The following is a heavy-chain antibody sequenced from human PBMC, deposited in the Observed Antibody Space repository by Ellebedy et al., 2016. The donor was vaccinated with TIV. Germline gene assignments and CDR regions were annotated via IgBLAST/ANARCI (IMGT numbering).Heavy chain of an antibody. CDR1: GETFSGHY. D-gene: IGHD3-22*01. V-gene: IGHV4-34*01. Sequence: MPSETLSLTCAVYGETFSGHYRSWLRQPPGKGLEWIGEVQPSGTIYYNPSLESRVTISVDASKNQFALHLTTVTDADTAVYYCARGSDTKKVGYWGRGTLVTVSS. CDR3: ARGSDTKKVGY. CDR2: VQPSGTI. J-gene: IGHJ4*02.